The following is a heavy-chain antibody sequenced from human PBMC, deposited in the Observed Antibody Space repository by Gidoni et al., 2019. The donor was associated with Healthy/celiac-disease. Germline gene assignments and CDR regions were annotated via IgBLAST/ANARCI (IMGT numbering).Heavy chain of an antibody. J-gene: IGHJ3*02. V-gene: IGHV3-23*01. CDR3: AKSYPTNVWGSYRLRDAFDI. D-gene: IGHD3-16*02. Sequence: GSGGSTYYADSVKGRFTISRDNSKNTLYLQMNSLRAEDTAVYYCAKSYPTNVWGSYRLRDAFDIWGQGTMVTVSS. CDR2: GSGGST.